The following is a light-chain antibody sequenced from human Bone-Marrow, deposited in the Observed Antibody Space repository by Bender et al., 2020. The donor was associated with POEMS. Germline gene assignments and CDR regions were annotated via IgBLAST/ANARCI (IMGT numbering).Light chain of an antibody. J-gene: IGLJ3*02. CDR2: SNN. Sequence: QSVLTQPPSASGTPGQSVTISCSGTSSNFGNNAANWYQHVPGTAPKLLIHSNNQRPSGVPDRFSASPSGTSASLAISGLHSDDEADYYCSSWDDSLNGWVFGGGTKLTVL. CDR3: SSWDDSLNGWV. V-gene: IGLV1-44*01. CDR1: SSNFGNNA.